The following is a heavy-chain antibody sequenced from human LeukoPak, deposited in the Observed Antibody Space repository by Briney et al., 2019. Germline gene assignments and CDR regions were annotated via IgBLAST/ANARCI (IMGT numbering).Heavy chain of an antibody. CDR1: GYRFTSYW. CDR3: ARLADYYGSGSSMDV. D-gene: IGHD3-10*01. Sequence: GESLKISCKGSGYRFTSYWIGWVRQMPGKGLEWMGIIYPGDSDTRYSPSFQGRVTISADKSISTAYLQWSSLKASDTAMYYCARLADYYGSGSSMDVWGKGTTVTVSS. J-gene: IGHJ6*04. V-gene: IGHV5-51*01. CDR2: IYPGDSDT.